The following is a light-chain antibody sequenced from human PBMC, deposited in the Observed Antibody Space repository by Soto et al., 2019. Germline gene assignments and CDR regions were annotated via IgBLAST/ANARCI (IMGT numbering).Light chain of an antibody. CDR3: LQYNTSSLT. CDR1: QSISTW. J-gene: IGKJ4*01. V-gene: IGKV1-5*03. CDR2: KAS. Sequence: DIQMTQSPSTLSASVGDRVTITCRASQSISTWLAWYQQKPGKAPKLLIYKASSLESGVPSRFSGSGSGTEFALTISSLQPDDFATYYCLQYNTSSLTFGGGTKVEIK.